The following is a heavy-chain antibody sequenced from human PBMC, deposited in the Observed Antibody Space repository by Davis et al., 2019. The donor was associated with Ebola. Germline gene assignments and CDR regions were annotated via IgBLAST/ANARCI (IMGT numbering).Heavy chain of an antibody. CDR3: AKGWKQLWFNY. D-gene: IGHD5-18*01. CDR1: GFTFSSYT. Sequence: PGGSLRLSCAASGFTFSSYTMHWVRQAPGKGLEWVSCIVGSGGTPYYADSVEGRFTISRDNSKNTLYLQMNSLRAEDTAVYYCAKGWKQLWFNYWGQGTLVTVSS. V-gene: IGHV3-23*01. CDR2: IVGSGGTP. J-gene: IGHJ4*02.